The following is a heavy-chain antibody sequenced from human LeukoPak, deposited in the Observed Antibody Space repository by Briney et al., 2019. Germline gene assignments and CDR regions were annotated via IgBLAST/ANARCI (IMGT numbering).Heavy chain of an antibody. V-gene: IGHV4-34*01. J-gene: IGHJ6*02. Sequence: SETLSLTCAVYGGSFSGYYWSWIRQPPGKGLGWIGEINHSGSTNYNPSLKSRVTISVDTSKNQFSLKLSSVTAADTAVYYCARKSLGYYYYYGMDVWGQGTTVTVSS. CDR2: INHSGST. CDR1: GGSFSGYY. CDR3: ARKSLGYYYYYGMDV.